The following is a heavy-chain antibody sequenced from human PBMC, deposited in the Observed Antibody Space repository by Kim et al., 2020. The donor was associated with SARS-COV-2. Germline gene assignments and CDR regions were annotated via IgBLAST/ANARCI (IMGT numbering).Heavy chain of an antibody. J-gene: IGHJ3*01. Sequence: GGSLRLSCAASGFTFSSYSMSWVRQAPGKGLEWVSIISSRAGNLIYYADSVKDRFTISRDNSKNMVYMQMNSLRAEDTAVYYCAKKYTSDWRAFDFWGQGIMVTVSS. CDR2: ISSRAGNLI. CDR1: GFTFSSYS. V-gene: IGHV3-23*05. CDR3: AKKYTSDWRAFDF. D-gene: IGHD6-25*01.